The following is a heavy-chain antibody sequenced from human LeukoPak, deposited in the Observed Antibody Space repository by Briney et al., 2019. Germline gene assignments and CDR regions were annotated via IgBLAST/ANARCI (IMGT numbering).Heavy chain of an antibody. V-gene: IGHV1-69*05. CDR2: IIPIFGTA. D-gene: IGHD6-19*01. CDR3: ARVDSSGWYDAFDI. CDR1: GGTFSSYA. Sequence: SVKVSCKASGGTFSSYAISWVRQAPGQGLEWMGGIIPIFGTANYAQKFQGRVTITTDESTSTAYMELSSLRSEDTPVYYCARVDSSGWYDAFDIWGQGTMVTVSS. J-gene: IGHJ3*02.